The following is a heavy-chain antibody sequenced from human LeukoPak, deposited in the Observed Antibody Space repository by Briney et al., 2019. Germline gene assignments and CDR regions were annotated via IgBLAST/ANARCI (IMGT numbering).Heavy chain of an antibody. CDR1: GGSISSGDYY. J-gene: IGHJ4*02. Sequence: PSETLSLTCTVSGGSISSGDYYWSWIRQPPGKGLEWIGYIYYSGSTYYNPSLKSRVTISVDTSKNQFSLKLSSVTAADTAVYYCARGFNDILAYFDYWGQGTLVTVSS. V-gene: IGHV4-30-4*08. D-gene: IGHD3-9*01. CDR3: ARGFNDILAYFDY. CDR2: IYYSGST.